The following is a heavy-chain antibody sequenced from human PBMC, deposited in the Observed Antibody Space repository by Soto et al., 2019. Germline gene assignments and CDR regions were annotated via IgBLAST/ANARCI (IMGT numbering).Heavy chain of an antibody. Sequence: SETLSLTCTVSCGSISSYYWSWIRQPPGKGLEWIGYIYYSGSTNYNPSLKSRVTISVDTSKNQFSLKLSSVTAADTAVYYCARDPSLLWYFDLWGRGTLVTVSS. D-gene: IGHD2-21*01. V-gene: IGHV4-59*01. CDR3: ARDPSLLWYFDL. CDR2: IYYSGST. J-gene: IGHJ2*01. CDR1: CGSISSYY.